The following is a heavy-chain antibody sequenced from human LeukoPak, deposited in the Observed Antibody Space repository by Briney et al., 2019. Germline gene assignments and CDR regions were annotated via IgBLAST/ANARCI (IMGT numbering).Heavy chain of an antibody. CDR1: GYSISSGYY. J-gene: IGHJ3*02. CDR3: ARPSYDFWSGFDAFDI. Sequence: SETLSLTCAVSGYSISSGYYWGWIRQPPGKGLVWIGSIYHSGSTYYNPSLKSRVTISVDTSKNQFSLKLSSVTAADTAVYYCARPSYDFWSGFDAFDIWGQGTMVTVSS. CDR2: IYHSGST. V-gene: IGHV4-38-2*01. D-gene: IGHD3-3*01.